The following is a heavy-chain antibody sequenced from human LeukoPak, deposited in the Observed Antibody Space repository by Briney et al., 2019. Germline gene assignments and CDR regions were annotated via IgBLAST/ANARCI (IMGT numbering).Heavy chain of an antibody. CDR1: GFTFSSYA. CDR2: IKSKTDGGTT. J-gene: IGHJ4*02. V-gene: IGHV3-15*01. D-gene: IGHD5-18*01. CDR3: TTVDTAMVNLLNFDY. Sequence: KAGGSLRLSCAASGFTFSSYAMSWVRQAPGKGLEWVGRIKSKTDGGTTDYAAPVKGRFTISRDDSKNTLYLQMNSLKIEDTAVYYCTTVDTAMVNLLNFDYWGQGTLVTLSS.